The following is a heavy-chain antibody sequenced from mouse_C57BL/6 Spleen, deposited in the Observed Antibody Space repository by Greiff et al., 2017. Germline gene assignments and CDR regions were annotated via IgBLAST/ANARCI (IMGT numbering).Heavy chain of an antibody. J-gene: IGHJ3*01. D-gene: IGHD2-4*01. Sequence: VQLVESGAELARPGASVKLSCKASGYTFTSYGISWVKQRTGQGLEWIGEIYPRSGNTYYNEKFKGKATLTADKSSSTAYMELRSLTSEDSAVYFCASGESYDYDEAWFAYWGQGTLVTVSA. V-gene: IGHV1-81*01. CDR3: ASGESYDYDEAWFAY. CDR2: IYPRSGNT. CDR1: GYTFTSYG.